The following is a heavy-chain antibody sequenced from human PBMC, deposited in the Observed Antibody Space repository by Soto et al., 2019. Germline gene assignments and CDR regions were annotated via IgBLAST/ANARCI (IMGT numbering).Heavy chain of an antibody. CDR2: ISGRGDRT. Sequence: AAGFTFSNYAISWVRQAPGKGLEWVSAISGRGDRTYYADSVKGRFTISRDNSKNTLYLQMNSLRADDTAVYFCAKGAGDYQLLRDYWGQGTLVTVSS. D-gene: IGHD2-2*01. CDR1: GFTFSNYA. V-gene: IGHV3-23*01. J-gene: IGHJ4*02. CDR3: AKGAGDYQLLRDY.